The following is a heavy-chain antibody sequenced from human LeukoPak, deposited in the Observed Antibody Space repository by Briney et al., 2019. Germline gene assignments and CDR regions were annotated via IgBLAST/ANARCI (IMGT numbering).Heavy chain of an antibody. CDR3: ARSPSHSRPTFDY. Sequence: SETLSLTCTVSGGSVSSFSWWIWVRQPPGKGLEWIGEIYPRGSTNYNPSLKSRVTISVDTSKNQFSLKLSSVTAADTAVYYCARSPSHSRPTFDYWGQGTLVTVSS. J-gene: IGHJ4*02. D-gene: IGHD2-2*01. V-gene: IGHV4-4*02. CDR2: IYPRGST. CDR1: GGSVSSFSW.